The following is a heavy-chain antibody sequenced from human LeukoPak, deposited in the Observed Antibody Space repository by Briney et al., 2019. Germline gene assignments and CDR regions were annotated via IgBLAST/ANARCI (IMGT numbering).Heavy chain of an antibody. Sequence: PSQTLSLTCTVSGGSISSGGYYWSWIRQHPGKGLEWIGYIYYSGSTYYNPSLTSRVTISVDTSKNQFSLKLSSVTAADTAVYYCARTAGATFYYFDYWGQGTLVTVSS. CDR1: GGSISSGGYY. V-gene: IGHV4-31*03. J-gene: IGHJ4*02. CDR3: ARTAGATFYYFDY. CDR2: IYYSGST. D-gene: IGHD1-26*01.